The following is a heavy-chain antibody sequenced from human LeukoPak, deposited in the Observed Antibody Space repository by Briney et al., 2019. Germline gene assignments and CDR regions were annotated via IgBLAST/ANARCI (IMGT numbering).Heavy chain of an antibody. V-gene: IGHV3-7*01. D-gene: IGHD3-22*01. Sequence: GGPLRLSCAASGFTFSSYWMSWVRQAPGKGLEWVANIKQDGSEKYYVDSVKGRFTISRDNAKNSLYLQMNSLRAEDTAVYYCAREFYDSSGYYHGWGQGTLVTVSS. J-gene: IGHJ4*02. CDR2: IKQDGSEK. CDR3: AREFYDSSGYYHG. CDR1: GFTFSSYW.